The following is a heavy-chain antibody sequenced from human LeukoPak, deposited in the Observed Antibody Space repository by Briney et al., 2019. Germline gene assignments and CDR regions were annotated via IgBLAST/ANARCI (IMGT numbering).Heavy chain of an antibody. CDR2: MKSKTDGGTT. V-gene: IGHV3-15*01. J-gene: IGHJ5*02. Sequence: GGSLRFSCAASGFTFSNAWMTWVRQAPGKGLEWVGRMKSKTDGGTTDYAAPVKGRFTISRDDSKNTLYLEMNSLKTEDTAVYYCTTGWSGYEHHWGQGTLVTVSS. CDR1: GFTFSNAW. D-gene: IGHD2-15*01. CDR3: TTGWSGYEHH.